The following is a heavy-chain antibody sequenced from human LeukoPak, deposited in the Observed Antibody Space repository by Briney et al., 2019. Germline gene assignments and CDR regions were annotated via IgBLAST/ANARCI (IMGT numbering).Heavy chain of an antibody. V-gene: IGHV1-18*01. CDR1: GYTFTSYG. CDR2: ISVYNGIT. CDR3: ARDGPDYDFWSGYSDPKFDY. Sequence: ASXKVSCKASGYTFTSYGISWVGQAAGQGGEGRGWISVYNGITNYAQKLQGRVTMTTDTSTSTAYMELRSLRSDDTAVYYCARDGPDYDFWSGYSDPKFDYWGQGTLVTVSS. J-gene: IGHJ4*02. D-gene: IGHD3-3*01.